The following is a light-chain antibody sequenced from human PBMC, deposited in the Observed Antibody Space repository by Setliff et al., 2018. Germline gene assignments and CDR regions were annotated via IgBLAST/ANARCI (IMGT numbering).Light chain of an antibody. Sequence: DIQMTQSPSSLSASVGDRVTITCRASQSISSYLNWYQQKPGKAPKLLIYAASSLQSGVPSRFSGSGSGTDFTLTISRLQPEDFATYYCLQHHSYPWTFGQGTKVDIK. J-gene: IGKJ1*01. CDR3: LQHHSYPWT. CDR2: AAS. V-gene: IGKV1-39*01. CDR1: QSISSY.